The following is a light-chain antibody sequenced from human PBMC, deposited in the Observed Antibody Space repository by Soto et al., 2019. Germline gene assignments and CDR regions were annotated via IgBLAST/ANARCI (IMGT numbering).Light chain of an antibody. CDR1: QDISIY. CDR2: GAS. J-gene: IGKJ4*01. Sequence: DIQMTQSPSSLSASAGDRITITCRASQDISIYLAWYRQRPGEVPKLLIYGASTLQSGVPSRFSGSRSGTEFTLTISSLQPEDVATYYCQKYNRAPLTFGGGTKVEIK. CDR3: QKYNRAPLT. V-gene: IGKV1-27*01.